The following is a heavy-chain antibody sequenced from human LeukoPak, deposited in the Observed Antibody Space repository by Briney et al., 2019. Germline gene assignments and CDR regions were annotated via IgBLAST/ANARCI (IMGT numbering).Heavy chain of an antibody. D-gene: IGHD3-22*01. Sequence: ASVKVSCKASGYPFKTYGISWVRQAPGQGLEWMGWISAYNGNTNYAQNLQGRVTMTTDTSTSTAYMELRSLRSDDTAVYYCARPYHYDGYFDYWGQGTLVTVSS. J-gene: IGHJ4*02. CDR2: ISAYNGNT. CDR3: ARPYHYDGYFDY. V-gene: IGHV1-18*01. CDR1: GYPFKTYG.